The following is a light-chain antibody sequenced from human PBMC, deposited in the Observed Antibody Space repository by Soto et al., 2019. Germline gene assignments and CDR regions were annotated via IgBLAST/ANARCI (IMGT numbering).Light chain of an antibody. CDR3: TSYTTTNTPVV. CDR1: STDVGGHDF. V-gene: IGLV2-14*01. CDR2: EVS. Sequence: QSALTQPASVSGSPGQSITISCTGTSTDVGGHDFVSWYQQHPGKAPKLMIYEVSHRPSGVSNRFSGSKSANTASLTISGLQAEDEADYYCTSYTTTNTPVVFGGGTKLTVL. J-gene: IGLJ2*01.